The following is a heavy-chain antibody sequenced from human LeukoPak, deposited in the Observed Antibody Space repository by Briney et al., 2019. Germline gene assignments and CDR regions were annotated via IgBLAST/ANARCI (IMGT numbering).Heavy chain of an antibody. CDR1: GASISNYY. D-gene: IGHD2-2*01. J-gene: IGHJ3*02. CDR2: VYISGIYTSGST. CDR3: ARMEYCSSTSRPDAFDI. V-gene: IGHV4-4*07. Sequence: KASETLSLTCTVSGASISNYYWSWIRQPAGKGLEWIGRVYISGIYTSGSTNYNPSLNSRVTISVDKSKNQFSLKLTSVTAADTAVYYCARMEYCSSTSRPDAFDIWGQGTMVTVSS.